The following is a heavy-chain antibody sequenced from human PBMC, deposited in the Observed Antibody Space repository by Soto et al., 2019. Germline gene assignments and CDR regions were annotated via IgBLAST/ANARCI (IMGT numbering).Heavy chain of an antibody. Sequence: ASVKVSCKASGYTFTSYYMHWVRQAPGQGLEWMGIINPSGGSTSYAQKFQGRVTMTGDTSTSTVYMELSSLRSEDTAVYYCARENDFWSGYSWFDPWGQGTLVTVSS. CDR2: INPSGGST. CDR3: ARENDFWSGYSWFDP. CDR1: GYTFTSYY. J-gene: IGHJ5*02. D-gene: IGHD3-3*01. V-gene: IGHV1-46*01.